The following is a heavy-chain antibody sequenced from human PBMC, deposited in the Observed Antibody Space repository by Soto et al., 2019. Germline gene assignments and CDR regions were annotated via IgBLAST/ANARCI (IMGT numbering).Heavy chain of an antibody. J-gene: IGHJ5*02. CDR2: IYYTGTN. CDR3: ARGDWFHP. V-gene: IGHV4-30-4*01. CDR1: GGSISAVDYY. Sequence: SETLSLTCTVSGGSISAVDYYWNWHRQPPGKGLEWIGYIYYTGTNKYNPSLTSRATLSVDTSKNRFSLNLTSVTAADSAVYYCARGDWFHPWGPGTLVTVSS.